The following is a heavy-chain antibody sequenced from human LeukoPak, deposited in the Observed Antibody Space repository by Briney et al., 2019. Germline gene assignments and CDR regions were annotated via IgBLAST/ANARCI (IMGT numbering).Heavy chain of an antibody. CDR2: IYYSEST. V-gene: IGHV4-59*01. CDR3: ARVYYDSSGYYYYYYGMDV. Sequence: SETLSLTCTVSGGSISSYYWSWIRQPPGKGLEWIGYIYYSESTNYNPSLKSRVTISVDTSKNQFSLKLSSVTAADTAVYYCARVYYDSSGYYYYYYGMDVWGQGTTVTVSS. CDR1: GGSISSYY. J-gene: IGHJ6*02. D-gene: IGHD3-22*01.